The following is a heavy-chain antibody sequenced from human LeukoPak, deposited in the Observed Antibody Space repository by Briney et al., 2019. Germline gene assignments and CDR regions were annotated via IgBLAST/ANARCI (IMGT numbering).Heavy chain of an antibody. CDR2: INHSVII. CDR1: GGSFSGYY. J-gene: IGHJ6*03. Sequence: SETLSLTCAVYGGSFSGYYWSWLGQPRGKGMEGIGEINHSVIINYNPSLNSRVTISVDTSKNQFSLKLSSVTAADTAVYYCARGPPRAVAGFYYYYYYMDVWGKGTTVTVSS. V-gene: IGHV4-34*01. D-gene: IGHD6-19*01. CDR3: ARGPPRAVAGFYYYYYYMDV.